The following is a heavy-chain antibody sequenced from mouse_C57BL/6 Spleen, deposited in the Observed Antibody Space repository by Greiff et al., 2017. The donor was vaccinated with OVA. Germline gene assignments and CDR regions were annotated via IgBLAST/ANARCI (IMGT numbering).Heavy chain of an antibody. CDR2: INPYNGGT. CDR3: ARWGDSSGYVDY. Sequence: EVQLQQSGPVLVKPGASVKMSCKASGYTFTDYYMNWVKQSHGKSLEWIGVINPYNGGTSYNQKFKGKATLTVDKSSSTAYMELNSLTSEDSAVYYCARWGDSSGYVDYWGQGTTLTVSS. J-gene: IGHJ2*01. D-gene: IGHD3-2*02. CDR1: GYTFTDYY. V-gene: IGHV1-19*01.